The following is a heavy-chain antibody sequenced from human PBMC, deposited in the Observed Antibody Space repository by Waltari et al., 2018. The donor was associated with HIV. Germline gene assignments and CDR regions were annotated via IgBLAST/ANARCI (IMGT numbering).Heavy chain of an antibody. D-gene: IGHD6-6*01. V-gene: IGHV5-51*01. CDR1: GYSFTSSC. CDR2: IYPCDSDT. Sequence: EVQLLQSGAEVKKQGESLTISCKGSGYSFTSSCNGRVSQRPGKGLVWMGIIYPCDSDTIYSPSFQGQVTISADKSISTAYLQWSSLKASDTAMYYGARHFRYSSSSDWFDPWGQGTLVTVSS. CDR3: ARHFRYSSSSDWFDP. J-gene: IGHJ5*02.